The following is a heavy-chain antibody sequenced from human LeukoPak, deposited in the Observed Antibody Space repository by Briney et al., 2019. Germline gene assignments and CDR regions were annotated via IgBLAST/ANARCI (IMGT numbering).Heavy chain of an antibody. D-gene: IGHD1-26*01. CDR1: GGSISSTSYY. CDR2: IYYSGST. J-gene: IGHJ4*02. Sequence: KPSETLSLTCTVSGGSISSTSYYWGWIRQPPGKGLEWVGSIYYSGSTYYSPSLKSRVTISVDTSNNQFSLKLSSVTAADTAVYYCASCNSGSYLLRWGQGTLVAVSS. V-gene: IGHV4-39*07. CDR3: ASCNSGSYLLR.